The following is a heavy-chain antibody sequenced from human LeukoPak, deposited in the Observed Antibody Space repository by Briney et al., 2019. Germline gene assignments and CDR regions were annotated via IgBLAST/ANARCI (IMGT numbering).Heavy chain of an antibody. CDR3: ARGVNYYGSGSYHFDY. CDR2: TNPNSGGT. V-gene: IGHV1-2*02. CDR1: GYTFTSYY. D-gene: IGHD3-10*01. Sequence: ASVKVSCKASGYTFTSYYMHWVRQAPGQGLEWMGWTNPNSGGTNYAQKFQGRVTMTRDTSISTAYMELSRLRSDDTAVYYCARGVNYYGSGSYHFDYWGQGTLVTVSS. J-gene: IGHJ4*02.